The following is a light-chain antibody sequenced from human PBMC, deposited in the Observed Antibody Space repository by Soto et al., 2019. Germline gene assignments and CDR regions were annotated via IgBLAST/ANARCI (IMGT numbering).Light chain of an antibody. J-gene: IGKJ1*01. Sequence: EIQLTQSPSTLSASVGDRVTITCRASQSIRSWLAWYQQKPGEAPKLLIYDASSLESGVPSRFSGSGSGTEFTLTISSLQPDDFATYYCQQYNNYWTFGQGTKVDIK. CDR3: QQYNNYWT. CDR1: QSIRSW. V-gene: IGKV1-5*01. CDR2: DAS.